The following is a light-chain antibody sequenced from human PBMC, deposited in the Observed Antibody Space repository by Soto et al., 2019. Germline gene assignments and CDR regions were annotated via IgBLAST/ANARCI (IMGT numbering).Light chain of an antibody. Sequence: DIQMTQSPSSLSASIGDRVTITCRASQGITDFLAWYQQKPGKVPKLLIYAASTLQSGVPSRFSGSGSGTDFTLTISSLQPEDVASYYCHKYNSAPFAFGPGTKVVIK. CDR2: AAS. CDR1: QGITDF. J-gene: IGKJ3*01. CDR3: HKYNSAPFA. V-gene: IGKV1-27*01.